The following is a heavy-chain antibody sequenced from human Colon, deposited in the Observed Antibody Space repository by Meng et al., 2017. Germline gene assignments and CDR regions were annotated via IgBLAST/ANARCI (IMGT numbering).Heavy chain of an antibody. V-gene: IGHV4-31*03. J-gene: IGHJ4*02. CDR1: GASINSGGYH. D-gene: IGHD2-2*01. Sequence: VQLQESGPGLVKPSQTLSLTCTVSGASINSGGYHCNWVRQHPGKGLEWIGYIFYSGSTCYNPSLKSRVDISVDTSKNQFSLKLTPVTAADTAVYYCARNPVIPDARTFDFWGQGALVTVSS. CDR2: IFYSGST. CDR3: ARNPVIPDARTFDF.